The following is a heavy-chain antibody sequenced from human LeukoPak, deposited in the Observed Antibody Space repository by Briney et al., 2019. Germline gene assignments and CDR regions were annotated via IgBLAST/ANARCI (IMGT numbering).Heavy chain of an antibody. Sequence: ASVKVSCKASGYTFSSYDITWVRQAPGQGLEWMGWINPNNGGTNYAQKFQGRVTMTRDTSISTAYMELSRLRSDDTAVYYCAPSNSWHYYFDYWGQGTLVTVSS. V-gene: IGHV1-2*02. D-gene: IGHD6-13*01. CDR1: GYTFSSYD. CDR2: INPNNGGT. CDR3: APSNSWHYYFDY. J-gene: IGHJ4*02.